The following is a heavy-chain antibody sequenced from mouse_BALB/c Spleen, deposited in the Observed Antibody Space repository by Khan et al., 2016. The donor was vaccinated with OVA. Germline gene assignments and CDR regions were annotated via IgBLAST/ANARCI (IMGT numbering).Heavy chain of an antibody. J-gene: IGHJ3*01. CDR2: INPSNDYT. V-gene: IGHV1-4*01. Sequence: QVQLKQSGAELARPGASVKLSCKTSGYTFTTYTLHWVNQRPGRSLEWIGYINPSNDYTNYNQKFKDKSTLTADKSSSKAYLQLSSLTSEDSAAFYGTRSGQLGLRGGFTYWGQGTLVTVSA. CDR3: TRSGQLGLRGGFTY. D-gene: IGHD3-2*01. CDR1: GYTFTTYT.